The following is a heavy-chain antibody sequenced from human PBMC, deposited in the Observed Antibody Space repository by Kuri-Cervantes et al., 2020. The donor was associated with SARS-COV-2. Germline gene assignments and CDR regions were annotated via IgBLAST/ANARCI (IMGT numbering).Heavy chain of an antibody. V-gene: IGHV3-30-3*01. Sequence: GESLKISCAASGFTFSSHAMHWVRQAPGKGLEWVAVISSDGGNKYYADSVRGRFTISRDNSKNTLYLRLNTLRAEDTAVYHCAREYVYDTTGYFYWYFDLWGRGTLVTVSS. CDR2: ISSDGGNK. D-gene: IGHD3-22*01. J-gene: IGHJ2*01. CDR1: GFTFSSHA. CDR3: AREYVYDTTGYFYWYFDL.